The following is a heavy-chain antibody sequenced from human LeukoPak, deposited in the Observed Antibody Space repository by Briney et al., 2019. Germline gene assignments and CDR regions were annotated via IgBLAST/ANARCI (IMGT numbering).Heavy chain of an antibody. J-gene: IGHJ4*02. Sequence: PGGSLRLSCAVSGFSVSNDYINWVRQAPGKGLEWVSVINRGGTTYYADSVKGRFTFSRDNSKNTVYLQMNSLRAEDTGVYYCVRDFLGESGAGGYWGQGTLVTVSS. CDR1: GFSVSNDY. CDR3: VRDFLGESGAGGY. D-gene: IGHD3-10*01. CDR2: INRGGTT. V-gene: IGHV3-53*01.